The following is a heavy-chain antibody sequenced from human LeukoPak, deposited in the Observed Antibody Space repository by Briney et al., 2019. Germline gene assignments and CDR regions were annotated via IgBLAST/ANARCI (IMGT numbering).Heavy chain of an antibody. Sequence: SVKVSCEASGGTFSSYAISWVRQAPGQGLEWMGGIIPIFGTANYAQKFQGRVTMTTDTSTSTAYMELRSLRSDDTAVYYCARENYYDSSGYYYRTMPAFDYWGQGTLVTVSS. CDR3: ARENYYDSSGYYYRTMPAFDY. J-gene: IGHJ4*02. CDR1: GGTFSSYA. CDR2: IIPIFGTA. V-gene: IGHV1-69*05. D-gene: IGHD3-22*01.